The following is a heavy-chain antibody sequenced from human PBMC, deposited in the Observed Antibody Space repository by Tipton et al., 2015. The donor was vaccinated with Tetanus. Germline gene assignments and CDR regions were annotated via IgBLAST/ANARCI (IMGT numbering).Heavy chain of an antibody. J-gene: IGHJ5*02. CDR3: ARGLLNSGDYPLPFDL. CDR2: IKKDGSEI. CDR1: GFIFTDYW. V-gene: IGHV3-7*01. Sequence: GSLRLSCVASGFIFTDYWMNWVRQAPGKGLEWVANIKKDGSEIHYVDSVKGRFTISRDNAEDSLYLQMNSLRAEDTAVYYCARGLLNSGDYPLPFDLWGQVSLVTVSS. D-gene: IGHD5-12*01.